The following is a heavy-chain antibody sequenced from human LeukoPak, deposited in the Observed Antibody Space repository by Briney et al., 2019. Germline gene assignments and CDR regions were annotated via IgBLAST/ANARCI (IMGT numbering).Heavy chain of an antibody. V-gene: IGHV4-30-4*01. Sequence: PSQTLSLTCTVSGGSIRSEDHYWGWVRQPPGKGLEYIGYISHSGSTYYKPSLKSRLTVSIDTAKNQFSLKLSSVAAADTAVYYCARGVKRIQLWEIGVDFDYWGQGTLVTVSS. CDR2: ISHSGST. CDR1: GGSIRSEDHY. D-gene: IGHD5-18*01. J-gene: IGHJ4*02. CDR3: ARGVKRIQLWEIGVDFDY.